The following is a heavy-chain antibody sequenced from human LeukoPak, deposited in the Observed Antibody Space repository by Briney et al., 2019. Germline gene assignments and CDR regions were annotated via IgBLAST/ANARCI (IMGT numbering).Heavy chain of an antibody. V-gene: IGHV3-30-3*02. CDR2: MSSDGSKK. D-gene: IGHD4-17*01. J-gene: IGHJ4*02. CDR1: VVTFSRYS. Sequence: GASLRLSWAASVVTFSRYSVHWVRKAPGKGLEWVVVMSSDGSKKYYADSVKGRFTISRDDSKNTLYLQMNSLRAEDTAVYYCAKKFTGTTVISGDYFDYWGQGTLVTVSS. CDR3: AKKFTGTTVISGDYFDY.